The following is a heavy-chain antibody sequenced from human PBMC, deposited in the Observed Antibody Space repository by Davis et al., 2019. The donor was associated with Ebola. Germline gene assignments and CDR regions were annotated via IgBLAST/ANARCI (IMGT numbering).Heavy chain of an antibody. CDR3: ARVDSVTYTSLDY. CDR2: ISAYNGNT. Sequence: ASVNVSCMSSGYTFTSYGISWLRQAPGQGLEWMGWISAYNGNTNYAQKLQGRVTMTTDTSTSTAYMELRSLRSDDTAVYYCARVDSVTYTSLDYWGQGTLVTVSS. CDR1: GYTFTSYG. J-gene: IGHJ4*02. V-gene: IGHV1-18*01. D-gene: IGHD2-2*02.